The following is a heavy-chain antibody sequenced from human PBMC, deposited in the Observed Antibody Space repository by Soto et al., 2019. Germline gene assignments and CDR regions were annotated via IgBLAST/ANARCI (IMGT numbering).Heavy chain of an antibody. CDR1: GFTFSSYA. D-gene: IGHD3-16*01. J-gene: IGHJ3*02. CDR2: IGGSGGST. Sequence: GGSLRLSCAASGFTFSSYAMSWVRQAPGKGLDWVSAIGGSGGSTYNADSVKGRFTISRDNSKNTLYLQMNSLRAEDTAVYYCAKSYEGDDAFDIWGQGTMVTVSS. CDR3: AKSYEGDDAFDI. V-gene: IGHV3-23*01.